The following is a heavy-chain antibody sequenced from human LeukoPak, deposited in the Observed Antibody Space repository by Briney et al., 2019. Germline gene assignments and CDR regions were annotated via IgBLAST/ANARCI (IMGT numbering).Heavy chain of an antibody. CDR2: ISPTGSTT. D-gene: IGHD4-23*01. CDR1: GFSLSGHW. Sequence: PGGSLRLSCTASGFSLSGHWMHWARQLPGKGLVWVSRISPTGSTTSYADSVKGRFSISRDNAKNTLYPQMNSLRVEDTAVYYCARGRPHGNDYWGQGTLVTVSS. J-gene: IGHJ4*02. CDR3: ARGRPHGNDY. V-gene: IGHV3-74*01.